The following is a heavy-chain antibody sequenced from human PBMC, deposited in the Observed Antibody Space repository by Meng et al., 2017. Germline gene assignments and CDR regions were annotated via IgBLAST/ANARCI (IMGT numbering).Heavy chain of an antibody. J-gene: IGHJ2*01. CDR2: ISAYNGNT. CDR3: ARVGLKLGPSRGSWYFDL. CDR1: GYTFTSYG. Sequence: QVKLGQCGAEVKKPGASVKVSCKASGYTFTSYGISWVRQAPGQGLEWMGWISAYNGNTNYAQKLQGRVTMTTDTSTSTAYMELRSLRSDDTAVYYCARVGLKLGPSRGSWYFDLWGRGTLVTVSS. D-gene: IGHD7-27*01. V-gene: IGHV1-18*01.